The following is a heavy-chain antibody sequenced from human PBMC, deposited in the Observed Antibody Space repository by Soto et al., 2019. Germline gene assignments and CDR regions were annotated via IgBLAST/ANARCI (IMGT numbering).Heavy chain of an antibody. CDR3: ARGRYCLTGRCFPNWFDS. Sequence: NPSETLSLTCSVSGDSISNLDYFWAWIRQPPGQALEYIGYIYKSATTYYNPSFESRVAISVDTSKSQFSLNVTSVTAADTAVYFGARGRYCLTGRCFPNWFDSWGQGALVTVSS. D-gene: IGHD7-27*01. CDR1: GDSISNLDYF. V-gene: IGHV4-30-4*01. J-gene: IGHJ5*01. CDR2: IYKSATT.